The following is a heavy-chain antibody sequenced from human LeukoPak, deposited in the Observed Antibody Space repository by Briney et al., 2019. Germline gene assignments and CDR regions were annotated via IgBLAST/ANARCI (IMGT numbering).Heavy chain of an antibody. CDR1: GFTFDDYT. J-gene: IGHJ6*02. CDR2: ISWDGGST. Sequence: GGSLRLSCAASGFTFDDYTMHWVRQAPGKGLEWVSLISWDGGSTYYADSVKGRFTISRDNSKNSLYLQMNSLRTEDTALHYCAKDKGEYYYYGMDVWGQGTTVTVSS. D-gene: IGHD3-16*01. CDR3: AKDKGEYYYYGMDV. V-gene: IGHV3-43*01.